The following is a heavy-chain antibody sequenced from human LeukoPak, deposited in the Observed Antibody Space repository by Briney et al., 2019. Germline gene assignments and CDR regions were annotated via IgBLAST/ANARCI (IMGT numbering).Heavy chain of an antibody. CDR3: ASSYSNYALDY. Sequence: GGSLRLSCAASGFTFSSYAMHWVRQAPGKGLEWVAVISYDGSNKYYADSVKGRFTISRDNSKNTLYLQMNSLRAEDTAVHYCASSYSNYALDYWGQGTLVTVSS. CDR1: GFTFSSYA. V-gene: IGHV3-30-3*01. D-gene: IGHD4-11*01. J-gene: IGHJ4*02. CDR2: ISYDGSNK.